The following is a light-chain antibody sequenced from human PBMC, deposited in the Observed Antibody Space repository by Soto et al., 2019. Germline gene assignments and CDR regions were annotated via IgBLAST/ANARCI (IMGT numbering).Light chain of an antibody. CDR1: QSVDIN. Sequence: EIVLTQSPATLSVSPGERVTLSCRASQSVDINLAWYQQKPGQAPRLLIYGASTRATDMPGRFSGRGSGTEFTLTINSLQSEDFAVYYCQQYRNWPRTSAHGTKADIK. CDR3: QQYRNWPRT. J-gene: IGKJ1*01. V-gene: IGKV3-15*01. CDR2: GAS.